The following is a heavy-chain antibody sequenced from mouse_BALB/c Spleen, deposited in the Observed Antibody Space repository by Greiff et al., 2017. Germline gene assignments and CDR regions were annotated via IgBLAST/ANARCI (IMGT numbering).Heavy chain of an antibody. CDR3: ARGDEYYAMDY. Sequence: EVKLVESGGGLVKPGGSLKLSCAASGFTFSSYAMSWVRQTPEKRLEWVASISSGGSTYYPDSVKGRFTISRDNARNILYLQMSSLRSEDTAMYYCARGDEYYAMDYWGQGTSVTVPS. J-gene: IGHJ4*01. V-gene: IGHV5-6-5*01. CDR1: GFTFSSYA. CDR2: ISSGGST.